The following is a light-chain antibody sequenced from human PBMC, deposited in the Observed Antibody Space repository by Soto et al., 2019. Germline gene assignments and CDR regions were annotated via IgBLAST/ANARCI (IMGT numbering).Light chain of an antibody. CDR1: QSVSSSY. CDR3: QQYGSSPRT. J-gene: IGKJ1*01. V-gene: IGKV3-20*01. CDR2: SAS. Sequence: EIVLTQSPGTLSLSPGERATPSCRASQSVSSSYLAWYQQKPGQAPRLLIYSASSRATGIPDRFSGSGSGTDFTLTISRLEPEDFAVYYCQQYGSSPRTFGQGTKVEIK.